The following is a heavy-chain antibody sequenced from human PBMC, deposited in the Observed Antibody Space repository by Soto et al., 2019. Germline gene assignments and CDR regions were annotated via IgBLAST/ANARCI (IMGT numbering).Heavy chain of an antibody. Sequence: SETLSLTCTVSGASMDTYYWSWIRQSPGKGLEWIGYIYSSGTTKYNPSLKSRLAMSVDMSKRQFSLRLRSVTAADTARYYCARGGAGYNAAFEYWSHGIQVTVSS. V-gene: IGHV4-59*01. CDR1: GASMDTYY. J-gene: IGHJ4*01. D-gene: IGHD5-12*01. CDR3: ARGGAGYNAAFEY. CDR2: IYSSGTT.